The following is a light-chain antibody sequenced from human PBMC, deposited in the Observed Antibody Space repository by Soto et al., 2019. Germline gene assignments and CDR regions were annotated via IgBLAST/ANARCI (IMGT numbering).Light chain of an antibody. Sequence: EVVLTQSPAPLSLSPGERATLSCRASQSVSSNLAWYQQKPGQAPRLLIYGASSRATGIPDRFSGSGSGTDFTLTISRLEPEDVAVYYCQQHGTSPITLGQGTRLEIK. CDR1: QSVSSN. CDR3: QQHGTSPIT. CDR2: GAS. V-gene: IGKV3-20*01. J-gene: IGKJ5*01.